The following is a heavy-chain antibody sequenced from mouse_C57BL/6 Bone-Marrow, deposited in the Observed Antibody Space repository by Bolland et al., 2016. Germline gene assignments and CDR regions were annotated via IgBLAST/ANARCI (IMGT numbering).Heavy chain of an antibody. CDR3: ALEGNDYGWFAY. J-gene: IGHJ3*01. D-gene: IGHD2-4*01. CDR2: NGGT. V-gene: IGHV1-26*01. Sequence: NGGTSYNQKFKGKATLTVDKSSSAAYMELRSLTSEDSAVYYCALEGNDYGWFAYWGQGTL.